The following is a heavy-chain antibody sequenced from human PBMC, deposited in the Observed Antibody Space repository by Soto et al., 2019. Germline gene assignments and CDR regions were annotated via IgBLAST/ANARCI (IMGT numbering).Heavy chain of an antibody. CDR1: GFTFSSYG. Sequence: QVQLVETGGGVVQPGRSLRLSCAASGFTFSSYGMHWVRQAPGKGLEWVSVISYDGSNKYYADSVKGRFTISRDNSKNTLYLQINILRVEDTAVYYCAKALVGPGRAYGMDVWGQGTTVTVCS. J-gene: IGHJ6*02. CDR2: ISYDGSNK. V-gene: IGHV3-30*18. CDR3: AKALVGPGRAYGMDV. D-gene: IGHD1-26*01.